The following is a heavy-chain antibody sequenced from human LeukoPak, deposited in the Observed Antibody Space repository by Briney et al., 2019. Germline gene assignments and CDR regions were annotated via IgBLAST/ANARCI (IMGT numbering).Heavy chain of an antibody. V-gene: IGHV1-69*04. CDR1: GGTFSSYA. CDR2: IIPILGIA. J-gene: IGHJ4*02. Sequence: SVKVSCKASGGTFSSYAISWVRQAPGQGLEWMGRIIPILGIANYAQKFQGRVTITADKSTSTAYMELSSLRSEDTAVYYCAREVDTAMVKDYWGQGTLVTVSS. D-gene: IGHD5-18*01. CDR3: AREVDTAMVKDY.